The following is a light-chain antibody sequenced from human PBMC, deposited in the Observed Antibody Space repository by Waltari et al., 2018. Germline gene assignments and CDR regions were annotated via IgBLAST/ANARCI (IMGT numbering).Light chain of an antibody. CDR1: GSDVGSYVY. CDR3: SSYTSSGTVI. V-gene: IGLV2-14*03. CDR2: DVS. J-gene: IGLJ2*01. Sequence: QSALTQPASVSGSPGQSITISCTGTGSDVGSYVYVSWYQQHPGKGPKLMIFDVSNRPSGFSNRLSGSKSGNTASLTISGLQAEDEADYYCSSYTSSGTVIFGGGTKLTVL.